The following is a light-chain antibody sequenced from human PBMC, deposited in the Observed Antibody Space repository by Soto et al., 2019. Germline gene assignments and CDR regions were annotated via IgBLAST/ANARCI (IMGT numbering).Light chain of an antibody. CDR1: QSVSNY. Sequence: VLTQAGAARSFSPWERATLSSRASQSVSNYFDWYQQKPGQAPRLLIYDASNRATGIPARFSGSGYATDFTLPLSSLAPEDSVAYYEQPRTTAITYGQGTRLEIK. CDR2: DAS. J-gene: IGKJ5*01. CDR3: QPRTTAIT. V-gene: IGKV3-11*01.